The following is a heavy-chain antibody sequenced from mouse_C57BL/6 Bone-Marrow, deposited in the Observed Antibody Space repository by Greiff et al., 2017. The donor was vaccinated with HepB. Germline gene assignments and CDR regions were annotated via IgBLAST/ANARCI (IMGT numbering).Heavy chain of an antibody. J-gene: IGHJ2*01. CDR2: IRLKSDNYAT. CDR1: GFTFSNYW. Sequence: EVKLMESGGGLVQPGGSMKLSCVASGFTFSNYWMNWVRQSPEKGLEWVAQIRLKSDNYATHYAESVKGRFTISRDDSKSSVYLQMNNLRAEDTGIYYCTGGDGYTDYWGQGTTLTVSS. D-gene: IGHD2-3*01. V-gene: IGHV6-3*01. CDR3: TGGDGYTDY.